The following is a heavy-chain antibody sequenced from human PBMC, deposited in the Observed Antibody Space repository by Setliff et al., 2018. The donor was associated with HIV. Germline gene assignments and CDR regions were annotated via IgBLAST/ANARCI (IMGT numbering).Heavy chain of an antibody. CDR3: TRTGLEILTGYDAGGFDM. CDR1: GFTFSNYD. J-gene: IGHJ3*02. V-gene: IGHV3-21*01. Sequence: PGGSLRLSCVASGFTFSNYDMNWVRQAPGKGLEWVSSISRSSAYIYYSDSMKGRFTVSRDDAKNSLYLQMNSLRADDTAVYYCTRTGLEILTGYDAGGFDMWGQGTMVTVSS. CDR2: ISRSSAYI. D-gene: IGHD3-9*01.